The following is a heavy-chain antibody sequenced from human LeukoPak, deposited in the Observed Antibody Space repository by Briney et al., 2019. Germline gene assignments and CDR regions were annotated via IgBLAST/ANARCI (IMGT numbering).Heavy chain of an antibody. V-gene: IGHV3-7*01. J-gene: IGHJ6*02. CDR2: IKQDGSEK. CDR3: ARDRIMITFGGVIVHYGMDV. Sequence: GGSLKLSCAASGFTFSSYWMSWVRQAPGKGLEWVANIKQDGSEKYYVDSVKGRFTISRDNAKNSLYLQMNSLRAEDTAVYYCARDRIMITFGGVIVHYGMDVWGQGTTVTVSS. D-gene: IGHD3-16*02. CDR1: GFTFSSYW.